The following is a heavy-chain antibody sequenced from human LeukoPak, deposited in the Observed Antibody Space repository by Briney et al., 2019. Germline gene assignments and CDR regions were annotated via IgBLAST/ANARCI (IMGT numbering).Heavy chain of an antibody. CDR1: GFTFSSHI. CDR2: ISSSSSYI. CDR3: ARDSEKWELLNYFDY. J-gene: IGHJ4*02. Sequence: GGSLRLSCAASGFTFSSHIMNWVRQAPGKGLEWVSSISSSSSYIYYADSVKGRFTISRDNAKNSLYLQMNSLRAEDTAVYYCARDSEKWELLNYFDYWGQGTLVTVSS. V-gene: IGHV3-21*01. D-gene: IGHD1-26*01.